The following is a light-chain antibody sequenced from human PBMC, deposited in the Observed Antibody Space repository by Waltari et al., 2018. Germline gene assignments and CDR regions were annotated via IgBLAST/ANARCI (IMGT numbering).Light chain of an antibody. Sequence: DIVLTQSPDSLPVSLGERATVNCTSSPSLLFGSNYKNYLAWYQQKPGQPPKLLIYWASTRESGVPARFSGSGSGTDFTLTIDSLQAEDVAVYYCQQYYDTPRTFGQGTKVEIK. CDR3: QQYYDTPRT. CDR1: PSLLFGSNYKNY. V-gene: IGKV4-1*01. CDR2: WAS. J-gene: IGKJ1*01.